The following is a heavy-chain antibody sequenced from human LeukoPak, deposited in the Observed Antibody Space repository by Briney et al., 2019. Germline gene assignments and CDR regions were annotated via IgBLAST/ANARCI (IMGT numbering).Heavy chain of an antibody. J-gene: IGHJ6*04. Sequence: SETLSLTCTVSGGSISSYYRSWIRQPPGKGLEWIGYIYYSGSTNYNPSLKSRVTISVDTSKNQFSLKLSSVTAADTAVYYCARVNFDWSYYYYGMDVWGKGTTVTVSS. CDR1: GGSISSYY. V-gene: IGHV4-59*01. D-gene: IGHD3-9*01. CDR3: ARVNFDWSYYYYGMDV. CDR2: IYYSGST.